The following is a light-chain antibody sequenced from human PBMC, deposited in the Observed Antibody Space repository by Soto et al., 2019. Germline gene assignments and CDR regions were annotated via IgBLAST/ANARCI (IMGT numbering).Light chain of an antibody. CDR3: CSYAGSYTLL. CDR2: DVT. J-gene: IGLJ2*01. Sequence: QSVLTQPRSVSGSPGQSVTISCTGTSSDVGGSNYVSWYQQHPGKTPKLMIYDVTKRPSGVPDRFSGSKSGNTASLTISGLQAEDEADYYCCSYAGSYTLLFGGGTKATVL. CDR1: SSDVGGSNY. V-gene: IGLV2-11*01.